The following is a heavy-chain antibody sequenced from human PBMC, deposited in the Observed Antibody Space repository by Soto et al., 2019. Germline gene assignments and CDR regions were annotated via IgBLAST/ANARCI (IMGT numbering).Heavy chain of an antibody. Sequence: QGQLQRWGAGLLKPSETLSLTCAVYGGSLRVYYWSWIRQPPGKGLEGIGEINHSGRTNYNPSLKRRVTISVDTSKNQFSLKLSSETDADTAVYYCARGGVSTIFGVVRRFWYFDLWGRGTLVTVSS. J-gene: IGHJ2*01. CDR1: GGSLRVYY. CDR2: INHSGRT. CDR3: ARGGVSTIFGVVRRFWYFDL. D-gene: IGHD3-3*01. V-gene: IGHV4-34*01.